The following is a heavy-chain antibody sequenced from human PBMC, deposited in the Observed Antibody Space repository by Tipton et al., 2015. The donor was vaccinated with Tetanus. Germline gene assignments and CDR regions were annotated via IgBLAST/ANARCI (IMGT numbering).Heavy chain of an antibody. Sequence: LRLSCTVSGGSISSYYWSWIRQPPGKGLEWIGYIYYSGSTNYNPSLKSRVTISVDTSKNQFSLKLSSVTAADTAVYYCARGPSVAYCRGVSCPVWFDPWGQGTLVTVSS. CDR2: IYYSGST. V-gene: IGHV4-59*01. D-gene: IGHD2-15*01. CDR3: ARGPSVAYCRGVSCPVWFDP. J-gene: IGHJ5*02. CDR1: GGSISSYY.